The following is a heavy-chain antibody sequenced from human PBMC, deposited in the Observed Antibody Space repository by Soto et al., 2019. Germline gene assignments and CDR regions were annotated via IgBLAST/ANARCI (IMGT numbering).Heavy chain of an antibody. J-gene: IGHJ6*02. CDR2: INHSGST. CDR3: ARDLLFWSGHHYGMDV. V-gene: IGHV4-34*01. Sequence: SETLSLTCAVYGGSFSGYYWSWIRQPPGKGLEWIGEINHSGSTNYNPSLKSRVTISVDTSKNQFSLKLSSVTAADTAVYYCARDLLFWSGHHYGMDVWGQGTTVT. CDR1: GGSFSGYY. D-gene: IGHD3-3*01.